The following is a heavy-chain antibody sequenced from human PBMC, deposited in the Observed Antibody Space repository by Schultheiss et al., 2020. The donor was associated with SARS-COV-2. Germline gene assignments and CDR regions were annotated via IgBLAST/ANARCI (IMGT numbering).Heavy chain of an antibody. V-gene: IGHV4-59*10. Sequence: SETLSLTCAVYGGSISSYYWSWIRQPAGKGLEWIGRIYTSGSTNYNPSLKSRVTISVDTSKNQFSLKLSSVTAADTAVYYCARGYVAARYYYYYYMDVWGKGTTVTVSS. J-gene: IGHJ6*03. CDR2: IYTSGST. D-gene: IGHD6-6*01. CDR3: ARGYVAARYYYYYYMDV. CDR1: GGSISSYY.